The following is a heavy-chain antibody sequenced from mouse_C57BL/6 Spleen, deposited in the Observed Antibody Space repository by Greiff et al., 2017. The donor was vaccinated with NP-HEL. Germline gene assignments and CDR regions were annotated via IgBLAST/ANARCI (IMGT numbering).Heavy chain of an antibody. CDR2: IRSKSNNYAT. J-gene: IGHJ4*01. CDR3: VRQRYGSGAMDY. Sequence: EVMLVESGGGLVQPKGSLKLSCAASGFSFNTYAMNWVRQAPGKGLEWVARIRSKSNNYATYYADSVKDRFTISRDDSESMLYLQMNNLKTEDTAMYYCVRQRYGSGAMDYWGQGTSVTVSS. D-gene: IGHD1-1*01. V-gene: IGHV10-1*01. CDR1: GFSFNTYA.